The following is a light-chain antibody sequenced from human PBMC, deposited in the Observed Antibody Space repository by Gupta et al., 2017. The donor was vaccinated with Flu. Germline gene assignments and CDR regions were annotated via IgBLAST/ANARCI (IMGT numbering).Light chain of an antibody. J-gene: IGKJ5*01. CDR2: QVC. V-gene: IGKV2-30*01. CDR3: RQRKHWLFN. Sequence: DVVMTQSPRCVPVTLGQPASISCRSSQSLVYSDGNTYLNWFQQRTGQSSRGLIYQVCNRDSGVPHRFSGSGSGSAFRVKISRGAAPDVGVYYCRQRKHWLFNFGQGTLVEIK. CDR1: QSLVYSDGNTY.